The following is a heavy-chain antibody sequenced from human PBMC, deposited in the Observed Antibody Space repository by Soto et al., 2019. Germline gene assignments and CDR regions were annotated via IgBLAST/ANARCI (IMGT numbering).Heavy chain of an antibody. CDR1: GYTFTSYG. V-gene: IGHV1-18*01. CDR3: ASGPQFGHKDYYGMDV. Sequence: EASVKVSCKASGYTFTSYGISWVRQAPGQGLEWMGWISAYNGNTNYAQKFQGRVTITADKSTSTAYMELSSLRSEDTAVYYCASGPQFGHKDYYGMDVWGQGTTVTVSS. CDR2: ISAYNGNT. J-gene: IGHJ6*02. D-gene: IGHD3-16*01.